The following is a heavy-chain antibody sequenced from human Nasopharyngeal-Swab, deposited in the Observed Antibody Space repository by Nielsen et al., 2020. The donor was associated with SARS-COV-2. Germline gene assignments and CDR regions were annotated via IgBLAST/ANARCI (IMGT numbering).Heavy chain of an antibody. J-gene: IGHJ6*02. CDR3: ARDGLDYDFWSAYFMDV. Sequence: GESLKIPCAASGFTFNSYALSWVRQAPGKGLEWVSTISGGGGSTYFADSVKGRFTISRDNAKNSLYLQMNSLRAEDTAVYYCARDGLDYDFWSAYFMDVWGQGTTVTVSS. CDR2: ISGGGGST. CDR1: GFTFNSYA. D-gene: IGHD3-3*01. V-gene: IGHV3-23*01.